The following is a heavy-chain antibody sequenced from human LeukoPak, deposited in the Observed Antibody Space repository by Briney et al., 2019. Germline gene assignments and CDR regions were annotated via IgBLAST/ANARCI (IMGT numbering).Heavy chain of an antibody. CDR1: GGSFSGYY. CDR3: ARGGYYYGSGSYYTDY. J-gene: IGHJ4*02. D-gene: IGHD3-10*01. V-gene: IGHV4-34*01. Sequence: SETLSLTCAVDGGSFSGYYWSWLRQPPGKGLEWVGEINHSGSTNYNPSLKSRVTISVDTSKNQFSLKLSSVTAADTAVYYCARGGYYYGSGSYYTDYWGQGTLVTVSS. CDR2: INHSGST.